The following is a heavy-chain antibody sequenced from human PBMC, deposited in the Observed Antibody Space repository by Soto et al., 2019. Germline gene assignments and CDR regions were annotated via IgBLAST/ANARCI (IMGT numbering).Heavy chain of an antibody. J-gene: IGHJ4*02. CDR2: ISSNGGST. V-gene: IGHV3-64*01. CDR1: GFTFSSYA. CDR3: ARDGWFGEEDY. Sequence: GGSLRLSCAASGFTFSSYAMHWVRQAPGKGLEYVSAISSNGGSTYYANSVKGRFTISRDNSKNTLYLQMGSLRAEDMAVYYCARDGWFGEEDYWGQGTLVTVSS. D-gene: IGHD3-10*01.